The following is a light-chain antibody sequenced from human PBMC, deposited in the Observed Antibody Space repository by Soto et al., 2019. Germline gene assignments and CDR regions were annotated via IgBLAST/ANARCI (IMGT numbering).Light chain of an antibody. J-gene: IGKJ1*01. CDR1: QGIGTD. CDR3: LQHNSSPWT. Sequence: DIVLTQSPASLSACVGDGGSIXCRASQGIGTDLGWYQQKPGKAPKRLISDASSLQGGGPSRFSGSGSVTEFTRTISSRQPEDFATYYGLQHNSSPWTFGQGTKVDIK. CDR2: DAS. V-gene: IGKV1-17*01.